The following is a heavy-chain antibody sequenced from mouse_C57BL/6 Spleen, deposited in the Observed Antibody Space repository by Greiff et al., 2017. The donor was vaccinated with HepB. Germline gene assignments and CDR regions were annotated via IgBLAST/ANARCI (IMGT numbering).Heavy chain of an antibody. CDR2: IYPSDSET. J-gene: IGHJ2*01. CDR1: GYTFTSYL. D-gene: IGHD2-3*01. Sequence: VQLPQPGAELVRPGSSVQLSCKASGYTFTSYLMDWVKQRPGQGLEWIGNIYPSDSETHYNQKFKDKATLTVDKSSSTAYMQLSSLTSEDSAVYYCARGLLGDYWGQGPTLTVSS. V-gene: IGHV1-61*01. CDR3: ARGLLGDY.